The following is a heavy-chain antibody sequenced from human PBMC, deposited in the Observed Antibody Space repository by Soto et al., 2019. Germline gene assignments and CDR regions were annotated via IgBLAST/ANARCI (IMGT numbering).Heavy chain of an antibody. V-gene: IGHV3-9*01. CDR1: GLSFHAAG. D-gene: IGHD2-15*01. CDR3: TDVITPGGAYV. CDR2: IIWNTVRV. J-gene: IGHJ6*02. Sequence: EVQLLESGGDLVQPGMSLRLSCAVYGLSFHAAGMHCVRQAPGKCLECVSGIIWNTVRVVYAESVKGRFTISRDKTKNFLYLQMNRLRVEGTALYFCTDVITPGGAYVWGHVTTVTVSS.